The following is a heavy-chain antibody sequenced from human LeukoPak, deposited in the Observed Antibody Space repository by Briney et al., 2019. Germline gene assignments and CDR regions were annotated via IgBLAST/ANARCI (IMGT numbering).Heavy chain of an antibody. V-gene: IGHV4-31*03. CDR2: IYYSGST. D-gene: IGHD3-22*01. Sequence: PSETLSLTCTVSGGSISSGGYYWSWIRQHPGKGLEWIGYIYYSGSTYYNPSLKSRVTISVDTSKNQFSLKLSSVTAADTAVYYCARAVTVVMEPYFDYWGQGTLVTVSS. J-gene: IGHJ4*02. CDR1: GGSISSGGYY. CDR3: ARAVTVVMEPYFDY.